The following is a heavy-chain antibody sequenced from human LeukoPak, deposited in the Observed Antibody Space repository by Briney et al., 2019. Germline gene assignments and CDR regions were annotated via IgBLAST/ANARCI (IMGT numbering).Heavy chain of an antibody. CDR1: GFTFSSYW. Sequence: GVLRLSCAASGFTFSSYWMSWVRQAPGKGLEWVANIKQDGSEKYYVDSVKGRFTISRDNAKNTLYLQMNSLRVEDTAVYYCARCTTGRTFGSLREIKRSREIDYWGQGTLVTVSS. V-gene: IGHV3-7*01. D-gene: IGHD1-1*01. CDR2: IKQDGSEK. J-gene: IGHJ4*02. CDR3: ARCTTGRTFGSLREIKRSREIDY.